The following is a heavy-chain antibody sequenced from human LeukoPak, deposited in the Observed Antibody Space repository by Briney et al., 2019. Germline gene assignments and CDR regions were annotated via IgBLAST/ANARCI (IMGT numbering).Heavy chain of an antibody. CDR2: INPNSGGT. J-gene: IGHJ4*02. Sequence: GASVKVSCKASGYTFTGYYMHWVRQAPGQGLEWMGWINPNSGGTNYAQKFQGGGTMTRNTSISTAYMELSSLRSEDTAVYYCARGLRGPPFGLVVRGVIDYWGQGTLVTVSS. CDR1: GYTFTGYY. V-gene: IGHV1-2*02. D-gene: IGHD3-10*01. CDR3: ARGLRGPPFGLVVRGVIDY.